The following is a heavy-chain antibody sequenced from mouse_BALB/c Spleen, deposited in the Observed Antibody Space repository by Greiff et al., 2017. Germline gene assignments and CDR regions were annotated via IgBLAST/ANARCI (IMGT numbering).Heavy chain of an antibody. J-gene: IGHJ2*01. Sequence: EVMLVESGGGLVQPGGSRKLSCAASGFTFSSFGMHWVRQAPEKGLGWVAYISSGSSTIYYADTVKGRFTIYRDNPKNTLFLQMTSLRSEDTAMYYCARSYYDYDQGVSDYWGQGTTLTVSS. V-gene: IGHV5-17*02. CDR3: ARSYYDYDQGVSDY. CDR1: GFTFSSFG. CDR2: ISSGSSTI. D-gene: IGHD2-4*01.